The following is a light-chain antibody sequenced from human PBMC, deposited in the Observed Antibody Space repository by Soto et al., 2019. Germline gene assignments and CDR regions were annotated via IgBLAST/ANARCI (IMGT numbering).Light chain of an antibody. CDR3: SSYTTSSTQV. CDR1: SSDIGRYNY. V-gene: IGLV2-14*01. CDR2: EVR. J-gene: IGLJ1*01. Sequence: QSVLTQPASVSGSPGQSITISCTGTSSDIGRYNYVSWYQQHPGKVPKLIISEVRNRPSGVSDRFSGSKSGNSASLTISGLQPEDEADYYCSSYTTSSTQVIGSGTKVTVL.